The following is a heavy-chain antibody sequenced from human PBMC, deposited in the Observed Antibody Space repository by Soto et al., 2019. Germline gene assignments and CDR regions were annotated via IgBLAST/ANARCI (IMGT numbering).Heavy chain of an antibody. Sequence: QITLKESGPTLVKPTQTLTLTCTFSGFSLSTSGVGVVWIRQPPGKALEWLALIYWDDDNRYNPSLKNRLTITKDTSKNQVVLTMTDMDPVDTATYYCAHETAAGSSEPRLDYWGQGTLVTVSS. CDR3: AHETAAGSSEPRLDY. V-gene: IGHV2-5*02. CDR2: IYWDDDN. D-gene: IGHD6-13*01. J-gene: IGHJ4*02. CDR1: GFSLSTSGVG.